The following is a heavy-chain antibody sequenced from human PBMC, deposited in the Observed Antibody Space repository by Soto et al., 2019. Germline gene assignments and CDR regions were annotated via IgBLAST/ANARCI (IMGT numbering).Heavy chain of an antibody. CDR1: GFSFTTYG. V-gene: IGHV3-33*06. J-gene: IGHJ4*02. CDR2: IWYDGSKT. CDR3: VKDHCGGDCYSNPYFDY. D-gene: IGHD2-21*02. Sequence: QVQLVESGGGVVQPGGSLRLSCAASGFSFTTYGPHWVRQAPGKGLEWVAVIWYDGSKTYYADSVKGRFTISRDNSKNTLYLQMNSVRVEDTAMYYCVKDHCGGDCYSNPYFDYWGQGTLVTVSS.